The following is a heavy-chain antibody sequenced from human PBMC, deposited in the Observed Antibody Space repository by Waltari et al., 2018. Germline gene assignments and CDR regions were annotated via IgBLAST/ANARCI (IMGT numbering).Heavy chain of an antibody. V-gene: IGHV3-23*04. CDR2: VSGNGVHT. CDR3: AKALDNSGYKFEYAADF. J-gene: IGHJ4*02. Sequence: EVQLVESGGGLVQPGGSLRLSCETSGFTFITYAMSLVRQAPGKGLEWVSSVSGNGVHTYYTDSVKGRFTVSRDNSRDTLYLQMSRLRAEDTAVYYCAKALDNSGYKFEYAADFWGQGTLVTVSS. CDR1: GFTFITYA. D-gene: IGHD3-22*01.